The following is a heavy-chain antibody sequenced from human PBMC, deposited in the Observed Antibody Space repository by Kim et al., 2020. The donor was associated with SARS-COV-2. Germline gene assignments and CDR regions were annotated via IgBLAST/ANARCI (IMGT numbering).Heavy chain of an antibody. CDR2: IYPGDSDT. Sequence: GESLKISCKGSGYSFTSYWIGWVRQMPGKGLEWMGIIYPGDSDTRYSPSFQGQVTISAGKSNSTAYLQWSSLKASDTAMYYCARTHSSSSGDFDYWGQGTLVTVSS. D-gene: IGHD6-6*01. CDR1: GYSFTSYW. CDR3: ARTHSSSSGDFDY. J-gene: IGHJ4*02. V-gene: IGHV5-51*01.